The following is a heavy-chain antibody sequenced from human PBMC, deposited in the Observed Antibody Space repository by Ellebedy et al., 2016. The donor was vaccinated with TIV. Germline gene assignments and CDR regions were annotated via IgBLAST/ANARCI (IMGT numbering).Heavy chain of an antibody. J-gene: IGHJ4*02. V-gene: IGHV3-30*03. D-gene: IGHD4-23*01. CDR1: GFIFSNYG. Sequence: GESLKISCAAYGFIFSNYGMHWVRQAPGRGLEWVAVISFDVRNNYYADSVEGRFTISRDSSKNTLYLQMNSLGSEDSAVYYCMRRWSWGQGTLVTVSS. CDR3: MRRWS. CDR2: ISFDVRNN.